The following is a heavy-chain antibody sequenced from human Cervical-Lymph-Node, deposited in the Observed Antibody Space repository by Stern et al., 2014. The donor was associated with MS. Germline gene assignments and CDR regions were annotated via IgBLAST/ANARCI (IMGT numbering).Heavy chain of an antibody. CDR2: IYSSGST. CDR1: GGSISTYY. CDR3: ASHHSTGWYAFDI. J-gene: IGHJ3*02. Sequence: QVQLQESGPGLVKSSETLSLTCTVSGGSISTYYWSWIRQPPGKGLEWIGYIYSSGSTNYNPSFKSRVTISVDPSKNHFSLKLTSVTAADTAMYYCASHHSTGWYAFDIWGQGTMVTVS. D-gene: IGHD6-19*01. V-gene: IGHV4-59*08.